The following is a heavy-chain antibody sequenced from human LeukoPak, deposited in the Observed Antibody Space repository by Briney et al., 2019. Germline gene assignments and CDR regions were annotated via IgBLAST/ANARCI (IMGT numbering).Heavy chain of an antibody. V-gene: IGHV1-18*01. CDR2: ISAYNGNT. Sequence: ASVKVSCKASGYTFTSYGISWVRQAPGQGLEWMGWISAYNGNTNYAQKLQGRVTMTTDTSTSTAYMELSSLRSEDTAVYYCARVRYCSGGSCRPNDAFDIWGQGTMVTVSS. J-gene: IGHJ3*02. D-gene: IGHD2-15*01. CDR3: ARVRYCSGGSCRPNDAFDI. CDR1: GYTFTSYG.